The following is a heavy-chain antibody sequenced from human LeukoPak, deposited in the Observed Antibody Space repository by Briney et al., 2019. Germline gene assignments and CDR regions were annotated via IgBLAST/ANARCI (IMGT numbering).Heavy chain of an antibody. CDR3: ARGRGCSSMSCYPDS. Sequence: GGSLRLSCAASGFTFSSHWMHWVRQAPGKGLVWVSRINSDGSSTNYADSVKGRFTISRDNAKNSLYLQMNSLRAEDTAAYYCARGRGCSSMSCYPDSWGQGTLVTVSS. CDR2: INSDGSST. J-gene: IGHJ5*01. D-gene: IGHD2-2*01. CDR1: GFTFSSHW. V-gene: IGHV3-74*01.